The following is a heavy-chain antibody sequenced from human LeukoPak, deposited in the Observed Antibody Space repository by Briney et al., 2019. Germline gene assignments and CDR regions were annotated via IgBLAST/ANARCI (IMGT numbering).Heavy chain of an antibody. D-gene: IGHD2-15*01. Sequence: ASVKVSCKAPGYTFTGYYMHWVRQAPGQGLEWMGWINPNSGGTNYAQKFQGWVTMTRDTSISTAYMELSRLRSDDTAVYYCARSHCSGGSCPDYWGQGTLVTVSS. CDR3: ARSHCSGGSCPDY. CDR1: GYTFTGYY. J-gene: IGHJ4*02. V-gene: IGHV1-2*04. CDR2: INPNSGGT.